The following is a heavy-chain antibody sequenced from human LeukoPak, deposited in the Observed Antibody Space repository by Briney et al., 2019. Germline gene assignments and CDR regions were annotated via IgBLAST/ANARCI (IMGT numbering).Heavy chain of an antibody. D-gene: IGHD3-10*01. CDR3: AKDRGRLVRGVPTYYFDY. V-gene: IGHV3-21*04. CDR1: GFAFSSYN. CDR2: ISSGSGYM. Sequence: AGGSLRLSCAVSGFAFSSYNMNWVRQSPGKGLEWVSSISSGSGYMYYADSVKGRFTISRDNAKNSLYLQMNSLRAEDTALYYCAKDRGRLVRGVPTYYFDYWGQGTLVTVSS. J-gene: IGHJ4*02.